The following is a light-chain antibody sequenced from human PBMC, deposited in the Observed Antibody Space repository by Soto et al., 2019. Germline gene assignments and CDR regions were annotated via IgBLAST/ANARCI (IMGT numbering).Light chain of an antibody. J-gene: IGKJ4*01. V-gene: IGKV3-11*01. CDR2: DAS. CDR1: QSLNNY. Sequence: EIVLTQSPATLSLSPGDRATLSCRASQSLNNYLAWYQHKPGQAPRLLIYDASNRATGIPARFSGSGSGTDFTLTIRSLEPEDFAIYYCQRGFTFGGGTKVEIK. CDR3: QRGFT.